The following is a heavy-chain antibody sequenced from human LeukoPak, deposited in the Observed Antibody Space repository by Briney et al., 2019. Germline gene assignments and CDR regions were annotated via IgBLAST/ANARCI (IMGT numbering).Heavy chain of an antibody. CDR1: GGSFIGYY. CDR2: INHSGST. Sequence: SETLSLTCAVYGGSFIGYYWSWIRQPPGKGLEWIGEINHSGSTNYNPSLTSRVTISVDTSKNQSSLKLTYVTAADTAVYYCARDHRKWFRGAPPHKYHFDYWGQGTLVTVSS. D-gene: IGHD1-14*01. CDR3: ARDHRKWFRGAPPHKYHFDY. J-gene: IGHJ4*02. V-gene: IGHV4-34*01.